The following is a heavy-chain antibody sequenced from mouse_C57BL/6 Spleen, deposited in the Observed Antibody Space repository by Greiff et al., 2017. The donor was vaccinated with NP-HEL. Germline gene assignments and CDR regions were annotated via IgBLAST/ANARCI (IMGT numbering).Heavy chain of an antibody. CDR1: GYTFTSYW. Sequence: QVQLKQPGAELVKPGASVKLSCKASGYTFTSYWMHWVKQRPGQGLEWIGMIHPNSGSTNYNEKFKSKATLTVDKSSSTAYMQLSSLTSEDSAVYYCARRGDSGDGYYEGLFDYWGQGTTLTVSS. CDR2: IHPNSGST. V-gene: IGHV1-64*01. CDR3: ARRGDSGDGYYEGLFDY. D-gene: IGHD2-3*01. J-gene: IGHJ2*01.